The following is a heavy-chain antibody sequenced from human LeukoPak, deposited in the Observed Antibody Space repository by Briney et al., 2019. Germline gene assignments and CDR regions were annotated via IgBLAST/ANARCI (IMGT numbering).Heavy chain of an antibody. J-gene: IGHJ4*02. Sequence: SETLSLTCAVYGGSFSGYYWSWILQPPGKGLEWIGEINHSGSTNYNPSLKSRVTISVDTSKNQFSLKLSSVTAADTAVYYCARVGNYWGQGTLVTVSS. V-gene: IGHV4-34*01. D-gene: IGHD1-26*01. CDR1: GGSFSGYY. CDR2: INHSGST. CDR3: ARVGNY.